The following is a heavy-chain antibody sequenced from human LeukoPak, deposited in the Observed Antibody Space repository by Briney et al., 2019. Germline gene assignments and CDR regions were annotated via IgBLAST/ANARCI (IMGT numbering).Heavy chain of an antibody. Sequence: ASVKVSCKASGYTFTGYYMHWVRQAHGQGLEWMGWINPNSGGTNYAQKFQGRVTMTRDTSISTAYMELSRLRSDDTAVYYCARSRSSGRHVYSDYWGQGTLVTVSS. V-gene: IGHV1-2*02. CDR1: GYTFTGYY. CDR3: ARSRSSGRHVYSDY. D-gene: IGHD6-19*01. CDR2: INPNSGGT. J-gene: IGHJ4*02.